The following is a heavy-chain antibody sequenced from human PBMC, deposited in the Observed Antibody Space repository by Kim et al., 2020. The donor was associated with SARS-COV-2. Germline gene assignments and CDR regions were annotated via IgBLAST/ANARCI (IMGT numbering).Heavy chain of an antibody. CDR2: ISSSSSYI. D-gene: IGHD6-13*01. CDR3: ARDRTGIAAAGTLIDWYFDL. Sequence: GGSLRLSCAASGFTFSSYSMNWVRQAPGKGLEWVSSISSSSSYIYYADSVKGRFTISRDNAKNSLYLQMNSLRAEDTAVYYCARDRTGIAAAGTLIDWYFDLWGRGTLVTVSS. J-gene: IGHJ2*01. CDR1: GFTFSSYS. V-gene: IGHV3-21*01.